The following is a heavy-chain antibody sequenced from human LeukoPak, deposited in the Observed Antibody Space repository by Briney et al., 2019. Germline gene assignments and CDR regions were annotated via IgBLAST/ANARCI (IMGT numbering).Heavy chain of an antibody. CDR3: ARQNSHLLSETVYWYFDL. CDR2: IHPADSDT. D-gene: IGHD2-21*02. J-gene: IGHJ2*01. CDR1: GYTFTDYW. Sequence: GESLKISCRYTGYTFTDYWIGWVRQMPGKGLEWMGIIHPADSDTRYRPSFEGQVSISVDKSTSTAFLRWYSLKASDTAIYYCARQNSHLLSETVYWYFDLWGSGTLVTVSS. V-gene: IGHV5-51*01.